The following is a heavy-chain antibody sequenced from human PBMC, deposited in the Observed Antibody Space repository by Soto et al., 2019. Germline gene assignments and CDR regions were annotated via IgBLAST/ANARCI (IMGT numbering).Heavy chain of an antibody. Sequence: ASVKVSCKASGYTFSTFPVHCVRQAPGQNLEWMGWINAANGDTGYSQNFQGRVTITRDTTANTAYMELSGLRSEDTAVYYCARKDYYGSGSYHFDYWGQGTLVTVSS. V-gene: IGHV1-3*01. CDR1: GYTFSTFP. CDR3: ARKDYYGSGSYHFDY. CDR2: INAANGDT. D-gene: IGHD3-10*01. J-gene: IGHJ4*02.